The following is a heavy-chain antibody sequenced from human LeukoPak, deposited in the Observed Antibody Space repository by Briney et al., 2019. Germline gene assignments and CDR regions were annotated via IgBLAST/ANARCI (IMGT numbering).Heavy chain of an antibody. D-gene: IGHD3-22*01. Sequence: GASVKVSCKASGYTFTSYGISWVRQAPGQGLEWMGWMNPDSGNTGYAQKFQGRVTMTRNTSISTAYMELSSLRSEDTAVYYCASSPYYYDGSGYYYWGQGTLVTVSS. V-gene: IGHV1-8*02. CDR2: MNPDSGNT. J-gene: IGHJ4*02. CDR3: ASSPYYYDGSGYYY. CDR1: GYTFTSYG.